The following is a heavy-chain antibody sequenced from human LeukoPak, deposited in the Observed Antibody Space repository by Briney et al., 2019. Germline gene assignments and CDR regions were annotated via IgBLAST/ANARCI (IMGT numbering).Heavy chain of an antibody. V-gene: IGHV1-18*01. J-gene: IGHJ4*02. CDR3: ARDRPGSYYSGIDY. CDR2: ISAYNGNT. CDR1: GYTFTSYG. D-gene: IGHD3-10*01. Sequence: GASVKVSCKASGYTFTSYGISWVRQAPGQGLEWMGWISAYNGNTNYAQKLQGRVTMTTDTSTSTAYMELSSLRSDDTAVYYCARDRPGSYYSGIDYWGQGTLVTVSS.